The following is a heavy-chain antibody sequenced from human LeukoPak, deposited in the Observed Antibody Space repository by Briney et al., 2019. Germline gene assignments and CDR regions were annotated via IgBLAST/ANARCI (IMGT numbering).Heavy chain of an antibody. CDR1: GSTFSSYA. D-gene: IGHD3-16*01. Sequence: GGSLRLSCAASGSTFSSYAMSWVRQAPGKGLEWVSAISGSGGSTYYAGSVEGRFTISRDNSKNTLYLQMNSLRAEDTAVYYCASGGPDDAFDIWGQGTMVTVSS. J-gene: IGHJ3*02. CDR2: ISGSGGST. V-gene: IGHV3-23*01. CDR3: ASGGPDDAFDI.